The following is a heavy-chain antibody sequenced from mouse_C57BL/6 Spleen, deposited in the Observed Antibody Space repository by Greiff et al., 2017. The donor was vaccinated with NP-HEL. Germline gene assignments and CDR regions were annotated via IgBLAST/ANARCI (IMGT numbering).Heavy chain of an antibody. CDR2: IWTGGGT. CDR3: AKIYSDYLYAMDY. J-gene: IGHJ4*01. Sequence: VKLMESGPGLVAPSQSLSITCTVSGFSLTSYAISWVRQPPGKGLEWLGVIWTGGGTNYNSALKSRLSISKDNSKSQVFLKMNSLHTDDTARYYCAKIYSDYLYAMDYWGQGTSVTVSS. V-gene: IGHV2-9-1*01. D-gene: IGHD2-4*01. CDR1: GFSLTSYA.